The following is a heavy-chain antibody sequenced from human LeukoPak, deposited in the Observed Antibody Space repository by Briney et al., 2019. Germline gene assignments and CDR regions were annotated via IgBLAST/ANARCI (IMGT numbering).Heavy chain of an antibody. V-gene: IGHV1-69*05. J-gene: IGHJ4*02. CDR1: GGTFSSYA. D-gene: IGHD3-10*01. Sequence: SVKVSCKASGGTFSSYAISWVRQAPGQGLEWMGRIIPIFGTANYARKFRARVTITTDESTSTAYMELSSLRSEDRAIYYCAITIDGFQLLSYFDYWGQGTQVTVSS. CDR3: AITIDGFQLLSYFDY. CDR2: IIPIFGTA.